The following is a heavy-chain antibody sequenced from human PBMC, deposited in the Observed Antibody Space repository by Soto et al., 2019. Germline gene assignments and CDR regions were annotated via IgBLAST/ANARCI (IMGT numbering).Heavy chain of an antibody. CDR3: ARWGPHYVVVPAAIQGGSWFDP. CDR2: IIPIFGTA. J-gene: IGHJ5*02. V-gene: IGHV1-69*13. CDR1: GGTFSSYA. D-gene: IGHD2-2*02. Sequence: ASVKVSCKASGGTFSSYAISWVRQAPGQGLEWMGGIIPIFGTANYAQKFQGRVTITADESTSTAYMELSSLRSEDTAVYYCARWGPHYVVVPAAIQGGSWFDPWGQGTLVTVSS.